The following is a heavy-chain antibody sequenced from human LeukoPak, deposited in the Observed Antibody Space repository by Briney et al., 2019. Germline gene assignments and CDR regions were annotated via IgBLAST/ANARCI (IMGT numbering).Heavy chain of an antibody. CDR2: INPNSGGT. CDR1: GFTFTVYY. CDR3: ALYSSGLFDP. Sequence: ASVTVSCKASGFTFTVYYIHWVRQAPGQGLEYVGWINPNSGGTNYARKFQGRVTMTRDTSITTAYMEVTSLTSDDTAVYYCALYSSGLFDPWGQGTLVTVSS. D-gene: IGHD6-19*01. J-gene: IGHJ5*02. V-gene: IGHV1-2*02.